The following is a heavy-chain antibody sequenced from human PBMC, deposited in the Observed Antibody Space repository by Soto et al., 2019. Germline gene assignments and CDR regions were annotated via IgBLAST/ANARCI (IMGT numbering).Heavy chain of an antibody. Sequence: WATLSLTCAVYGGSFSGYYWSWIRQPPGKGLEWIGEINHSGSTNYNPSLKSRVTISVDTSKNQFSLKLSSVTAADTAVYYCARGRTSTTAAGGVSDYWGQGTLGTAPQ. CDR1: GGSFSGYY. D-gene: IGHD4-17*01. CDR2: INHSGST. J-gene: IGHJ4*02. V-gene: IGHV4-34*01. CDR3: ARGRTSTTAAGGVSDY.